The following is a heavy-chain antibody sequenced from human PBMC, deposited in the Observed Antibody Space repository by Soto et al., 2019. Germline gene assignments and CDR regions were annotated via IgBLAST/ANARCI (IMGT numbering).Heavy chain of an antibody. CDR2: ISSNGGST. D-gene: IGHD6-25*01. CDR1: GFTFSSYA. CDR3: ARDLGAARDHRAFDI. J-gene: IGHJ3*02. V-gene: IGHV3-64*01. Sequence: GGSLRLSCAASGFTFSSYAMHWVRQAPGKGLEYVSAISSNGGSTYYANSVKGRFTISRDNSKNTLYLQMGSLRAEDMAVYYWARDLGAARDHRAFDIWGQGTMVTVSS.